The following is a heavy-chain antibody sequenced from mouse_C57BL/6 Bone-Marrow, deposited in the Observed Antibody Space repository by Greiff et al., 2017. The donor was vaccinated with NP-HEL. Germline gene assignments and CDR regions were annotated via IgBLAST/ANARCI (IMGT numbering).Heavy chain of an antibody. D-gene: IGHD2-4*01. CDR2: IWGVGST. Sequence: VKLMESGPGLVAPSQSLSITCTVSGFSLTSYGVDWVRQSPGKGLEWLGVIWGVGSTNYNSALKSRLSISKDNSKSQVFLKMNNLQTDDTAMYYCASLYYDYDDGRWFAYWGQGTLVTVSA. J-gene: IGHJ3*01. V-gene: IGHV2-6*01. CDR1: GFSLTSYG. CDR3: ASLYYDYDDGRWFAY.